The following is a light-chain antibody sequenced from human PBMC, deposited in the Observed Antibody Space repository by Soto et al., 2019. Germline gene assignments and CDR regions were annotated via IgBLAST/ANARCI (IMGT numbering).Light chain of an antibody. J-gene: IGKJ5*01. CDR1: QGISSY. Sequence: DIQLTQSPSFLSASVGDRVTITCRASQGISSYLAWYQQKPGKAPKLLIYAASTLQSGVPSRFSGSGSGTEFTLTISSLQPEDFATYYCQQLNSYPITFGQGTRLDSK. V-gene: IGKV1-9*01. CDR2: AAS. CDR3: QQLNSYPIT.